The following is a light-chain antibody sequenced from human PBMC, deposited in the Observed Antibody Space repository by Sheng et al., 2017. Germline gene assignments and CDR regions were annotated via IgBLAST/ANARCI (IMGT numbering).Light chain of an antibody. J-gene: IGKJ3*01. CDR3: QQYASSPIT. CDR1: QSVGID. CDR2: GAS. Sequence: EIVMTQSPATLSVSPGERATLSCRASQSVGIDLAWYQQKPGQAPRLLIYGASTRPTGIPARFSGSGSGTEFTLTISSLQSEDFAVYYCQQYASSPITFGPGTKVDFK. V-gene: IGKV3-15*01.